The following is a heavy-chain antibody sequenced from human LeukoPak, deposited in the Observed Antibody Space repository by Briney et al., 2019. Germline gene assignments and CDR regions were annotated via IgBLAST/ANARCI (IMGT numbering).Heavy chain of an antibody. J-gene: IGHJ3*02. D-gene: IGHD4-23*01. V-gene: IGHV3-21*01. CDR1: GFTFSSYS. CDR3: ARKSRYGGNAFDI. Sequence: PGGSLRLSCAASGFTFSSYSMNWVRQAPGKGLEWVSSISSSSSYIYYADSVKGRFTISRDNAKNSLYLQVNSLRAEDTAVYYCARKSRYGGNAFDIWGQGTMVTVSS. CDR2: ISSSSSYI.